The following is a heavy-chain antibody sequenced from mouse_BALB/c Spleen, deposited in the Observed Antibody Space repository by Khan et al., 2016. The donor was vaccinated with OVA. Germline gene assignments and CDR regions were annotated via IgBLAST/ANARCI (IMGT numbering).Heavy chain of an antibody. J-gene: IGHJ3*01. V-gene: IGHV1-77*01. D-gene: IGHD1-2*01. CDR2: ISPGSGDS. Sequence: QVQLQQSGAELARPGASVKLSCKASGYTFTDYYINWVKQRTGQGLEWIGEISPGSGDSYYNEWFKGKATLTADKSSSTAYMQLSSLTSEDSAVSFCARRNYVGYTCAYWDQGALVTVSA. CDR3: ARRNYVGYTCAY. CDR1: GYTFTDYY.